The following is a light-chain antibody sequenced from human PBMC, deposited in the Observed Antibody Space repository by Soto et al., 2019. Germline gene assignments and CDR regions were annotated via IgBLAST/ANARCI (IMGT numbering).Light chain of an antibody. Sequence: QSALPQPPSASGSPGQSVTLSCTGTSRDVGAYNFVSWYLRHPGKAPKVIISEVNKRPSGVPYRFSGSKSGNSASLTVSGLQAEDEADYYCSSYAGSKCVFGGGTKLTVL. J-gene: IGLJ3*02. CDR3: SSYAGSKCV. V-gene: IGLV2-8*01. CDR2: EVN. CDR1: SRDVGAYNF.